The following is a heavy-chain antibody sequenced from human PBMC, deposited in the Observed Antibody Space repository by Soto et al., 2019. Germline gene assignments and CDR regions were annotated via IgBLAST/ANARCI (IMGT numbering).Heavy chain of an antibody. CDR2: INPSGGST. D-gene: IGHD6-19*01. J-gene: IGHJ4*02. Sequence: ASVKVSCKASGYILSSYYMHWVRQAPGQGLEWMGIINPSGGSTTYPQKFQGRVTMTRDTSTSTVYMELSSLTSEDTAVYYCARASVSGRRFDYWGEGTLVTVSS. CDR3: ARASVSGRRFDY. V-gene: IGHV1-46*03. CDR1: GYILSSYY.